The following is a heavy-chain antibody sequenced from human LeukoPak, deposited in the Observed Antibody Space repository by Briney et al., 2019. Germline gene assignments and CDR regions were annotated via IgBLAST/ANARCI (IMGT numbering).Heavy chain of an antibody. CDR1: GFTFSSYA. J-gene: IGHJ3*02. D-gene: IGHD6-19*01. CDR2: ISGSGGST. Sequence: GGSLRLSCAASGFTFSSYAMSWVRQAPGKGLEWVSAISGSGGSTYYADSVKGRFTISRDNAKNSLYLQMNSLRAEDTAVYYCARSKAVAGYDAFDIWGQGTMVTVSS. V-gene: IGHV3-23*01. CDR3: ARSKAVAGYDAFDI.